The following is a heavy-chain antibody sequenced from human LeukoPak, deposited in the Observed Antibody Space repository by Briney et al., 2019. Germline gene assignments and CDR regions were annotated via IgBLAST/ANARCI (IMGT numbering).Heavy chain of an antibody. CDR1: GGTFSSYA. J-gene: IGHJ5*02. CDR3: ARVSTMVRGVMGTWFDP. Sequence: SVKVSCKASGGTFSSYAIIWVRQAPGQGLEWMGGIIPIFGTTNYAQKFQGRVTITADKSSSTAYMELSSLRSEDTAVYYCARVSTMVRGVMGTWFDPWGQGTLVTVSS. CDR2: IIPIFGTT. V-gene: IGHV1-69*06. D-gene: IGHD3-10*01.